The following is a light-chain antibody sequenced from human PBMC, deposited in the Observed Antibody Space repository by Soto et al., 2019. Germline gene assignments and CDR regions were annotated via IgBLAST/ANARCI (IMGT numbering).Light chain of an antibody. CDR1: QRLSARD. V-gene: IGKV3-20*01. J-gene: IGKJ5*01. CDR2: GVS. Sequence: EIFLTQSPCTLSLSPGQRATLSCRASQRLSARDIAWYQQKPGQAPKFLIYGVSSRATGIPDSFSGSGSGTDFTLTISRLEPDDFAVYHCQQYGSSPLITFGQGTRLENK. CDR3: QQYGSSPLIT.